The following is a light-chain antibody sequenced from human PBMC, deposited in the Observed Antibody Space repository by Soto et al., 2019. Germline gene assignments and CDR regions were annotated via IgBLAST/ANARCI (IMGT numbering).Light chain of an antibody. CDR1: SSDVGAYSY. CDR2: EVT. Sequence: QSVLTQPASVSGSPGQSIAISCTGTSSDVGAYSYVSWYQQYPGNAPKLMIYEVTNRPSGVSNRFSGSKSGNTASLTISGLQAEDEADYYCSSFTTSNTWVFGGGTKLTVL. J-gene: IGLJ3*02. V-gene: IGLV2-14*01. CDR3: SSFTTSNTWV.